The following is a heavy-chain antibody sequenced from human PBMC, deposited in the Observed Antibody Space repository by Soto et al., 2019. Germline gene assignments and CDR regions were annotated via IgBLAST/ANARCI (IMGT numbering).Heavy chain of an antibody. V-gene: IGHV3-9*01. CDR1: GFTVEDYA. J-gene: IGHJ5*02. Sequence: GGSLRLSCSASGFTVEDYAMHWVRQAPGKGLEWVSGMSWNSGSIGYADSVKGRFTISRDNAKNSLYLQMNSLRAEDTALYYCAKDSEYYGVLTGYYRWFDPWGQGTLVTVSS. CDR3: AKDSEYYGVLTGYYRWFDP. D-gene: IGHD3-9*01. CDR2: MSWNSGSI.